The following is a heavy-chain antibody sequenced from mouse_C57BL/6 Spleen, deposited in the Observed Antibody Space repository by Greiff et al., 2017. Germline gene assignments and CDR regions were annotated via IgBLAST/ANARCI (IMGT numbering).Heavy chain of an antibody. V-gene: IGHV1-18*01. CDR3: AREEPYGNYHYWYFDV. Sequence: VQLQQSGPELVKPGASVKIPCKASGYTFTDYNMDWVKQSHGKSLEWIGDINPNNGGTIYNQKFKGKATLTVDKSSSTAYMELRSLTSEDTAVYYCAREEPYGNYHYWYFDVWGTGTTVTVSS. D-gene: IGHD2-1*01. CDR2: INPNNGGT. J-gene: IGHJ1*03. CDR1: GYTFTDYN.